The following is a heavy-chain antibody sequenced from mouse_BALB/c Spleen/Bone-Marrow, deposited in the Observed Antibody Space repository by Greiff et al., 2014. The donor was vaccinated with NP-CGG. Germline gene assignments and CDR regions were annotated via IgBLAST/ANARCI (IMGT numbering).Heavy chain of an antibody. CDR1: GFNIKDTY. CDR3: ARWKYYAMDY. J-gene: IGHJ4*01. Sequence: VQLQQPGAELVKPGASVELSCTASGFNIKDTYMHWVKQRPEQGLEWIGRIDPANGNTKYDPKFQGKATITADTSSNTAYLQLSSLTSEDTAVYYCARWKYYAMDYWGQGTSVTVSS. CDR2: IDPANGNT. V-gene: IGHV14-3*02.